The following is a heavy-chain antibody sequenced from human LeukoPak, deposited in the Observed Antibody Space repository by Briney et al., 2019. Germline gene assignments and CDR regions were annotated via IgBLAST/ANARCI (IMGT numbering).Heavy chain of an antibody. CDR3: AKDTCSSTSCYFIYYYYMDV. CDR2: ISGSGGST. V-gene: IGHV3-23*01. Sequence: GGSLRLSCAASGFTFSSYAMSWVRQAPGKGLEWVSAISGSGGSTYYADSAKGRFTISRDNSKNTLCLQMNSLRAEDTAVYYCAKDTCSSTSCYFIYYYYMDVWGKGTTVTVSS. CDR1: GFTFSSYA. D-gene: IGHD2-2*01. J-gene: IGHJ6*03.